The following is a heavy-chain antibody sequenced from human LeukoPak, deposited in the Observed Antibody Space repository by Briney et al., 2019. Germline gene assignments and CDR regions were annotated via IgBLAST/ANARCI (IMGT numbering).Heavy chain of an antibody. J-gene: IGHJ4*02. D-gene: IGHD3-9*01. CDR1: GGSFSGYY. CDR3: ARGRGNFV. Sequence: PSETLSLTCAVYGGSFSGYYWSWIRQPPGKGLEWIGEINHSGSTNYNPSLKSRVTISVDTSKNQFSLKLSSVTAADTAVYYCARGRGNFVWGQGTLVTVSS. CDR2: INHSGST. V-gene: IGHV4-34*01.